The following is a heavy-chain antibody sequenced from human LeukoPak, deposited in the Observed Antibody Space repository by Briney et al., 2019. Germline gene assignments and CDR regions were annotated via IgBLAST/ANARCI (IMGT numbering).Heavy chain of an antibody. CDR1: GGSFSGYY. CDR3: ARGVRIAARRGRGYYYYYMDV. CDR2: INHSGGT. V-gene: IGHV4-34*01. J-gene: IGHJ6*03. Sequence: PPETLSLTCAVYGGSFSGYYWSWIRQPPGKGLEWIGEINHSGGTNYNPSLTSRVTISVDTSKTQFSLKLSSVTAADTAVYYCARGVRIAARRGRGYYYYYMDVWGKGTTVTVSS. D-gene: IGHD6-6*01.